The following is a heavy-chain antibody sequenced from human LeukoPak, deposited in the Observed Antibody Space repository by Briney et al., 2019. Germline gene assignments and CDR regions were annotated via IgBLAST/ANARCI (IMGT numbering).Heavy chain of an antibody. V-gene: IGHV3-23*01. CDR3: GKDQEYSGTYYLVY. D-gene: IGHD1-26*01. Sequence: PGGSLRLSCAASGFLFTSYAMTWVRQAPGKGLEWVASVSGSGGNTYYADSVKGRFTISRDNSKNTLWLQMNSLRAEDTAIYYCGKDQEYSGTYYLVYWGQGTLVTVSS. CDR1: GFLFTSYA. J-gene: IGHJ4*02. CDR2: VSGSGGNT.